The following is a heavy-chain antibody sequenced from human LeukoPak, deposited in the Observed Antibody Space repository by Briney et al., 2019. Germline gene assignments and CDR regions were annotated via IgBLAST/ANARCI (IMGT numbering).Heavy chain of an antibody. V-gene: IGHV3-66*01. CDR2: IYSGGSI. Sequence: GGSLRLSCAASGFTFSSYSMSWVRQAPGKGLEWVSVIYSGGSIYYADSVKGRFTISRDNSKNTLYLQMNSLRAEDTAVYYCARGAAATGHYHGMDVWGQGTTVTVSS. CDR3: ARGAAATGHYHGMDV. D-gene: IGHD2-15*01. CDR1: GFTFSSYS. J-gene: IGHJ6*02.